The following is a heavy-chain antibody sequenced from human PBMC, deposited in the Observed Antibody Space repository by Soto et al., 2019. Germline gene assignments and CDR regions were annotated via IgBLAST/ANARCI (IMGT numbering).Heavy chain of an antibody. CDR2: IGTAGDT. CDR3: ARSLKWELLWDAFDI. V-gene: IGHV3-13*01. CDR1: GFTFSSYD. J-gene: IGHJ3*02. D-gene: IGHD1-26*01. Sequence: GGSLRLSCAASGFTFSSYDMHWVRQATGKGLEWVSAIGTAGDTYYPGSVKGRFTISRENAKNSLYLQMNSLRAGDTAVYYRARSLKWELLWDAFDIWGQGTMVTVSS.